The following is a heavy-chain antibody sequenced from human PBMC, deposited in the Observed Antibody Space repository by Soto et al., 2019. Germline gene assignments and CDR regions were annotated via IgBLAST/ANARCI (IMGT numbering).Heavy chain of an antibody. Sequence: EVQLVESGGGLIQPGGSLRLSCAVSGFTVSSNYITWVRQAPGKGLEWVSVIYSGGSTYYAESVRGRFTISRDNSKNTLYLQMNSLRAEDTAMYYCATSYTLRLFDYWGQGTLVTVSS. CDR2: IYSGGST. D-gene: IGHD2-2*02. V-gene: IGHV3-53*01. CDR3: ATSYTLRLFDY. CDR1: GFTVSSNY. J-gene: IGHJ4*02.